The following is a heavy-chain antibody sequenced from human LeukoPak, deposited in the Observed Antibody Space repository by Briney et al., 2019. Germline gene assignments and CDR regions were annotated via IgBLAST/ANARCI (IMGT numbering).Heavy chain of an antibody. V-gene: IGHV4-59*01. J-gene: IGHJ4*02. CDR1: VGYISSYY. CDR2: IFNSGST. Sequence: SETLSLTCTVSVGYISSYYWSWIRQPPGKGLEWIGYIFNSGSTNYNPSLKSRVTISVDTSKNQFSLKLSSVTAADTAVYFCAQGDGSSTSCYVFDYWGQGTLVTVSS. D-gene: IGHD2-2*01. CDR3: AQGDGSSTSCYVFDY.